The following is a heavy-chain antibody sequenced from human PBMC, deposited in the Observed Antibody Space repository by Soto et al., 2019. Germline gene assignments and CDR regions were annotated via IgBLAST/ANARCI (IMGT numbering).Heavy chain of an antibody. Sequence: QVQLVQSGAEVKKPGASVKVSCKASGYTFTSYDINWVRQATGQGLEWMGWMNPNSGNTGYAQKFQGRVTMTRNTAISTAYMELSSLRSEDTAVYYCARDKQQLGLNYYSYYGMDVWGQGTTVTVSS. CDR2: MNPNSGNT. CDR3: ARDKQQLGLNYYSYYGMDV. V-gene: IGHV1-8*01. CDR1: GYTFTSYD. J-gene: IGHJ6*02. D-gene: IGHD6-13*01.